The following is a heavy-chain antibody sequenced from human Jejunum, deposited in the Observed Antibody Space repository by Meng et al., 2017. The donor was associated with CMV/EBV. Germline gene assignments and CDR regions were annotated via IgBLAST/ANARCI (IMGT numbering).Heavy chain of an antibody. V-gene: IGHV3-30-3*01. CDR3: ARDPGAYDFWSGPSYYTYGMDV. D-gene: IGHD3-3*01. Sequence: MHWVRQAPGKGLEWVAVISYDGSNKNYTDSVKGRFTMSRDNSKNTLYLQMNSLRAEDTAVYYCARDPGAYDFWSGPSYYTYGMDVWGQGTTVTVSS. CDR2: ISYDGSNK. J-gene: IGHJ6*02.